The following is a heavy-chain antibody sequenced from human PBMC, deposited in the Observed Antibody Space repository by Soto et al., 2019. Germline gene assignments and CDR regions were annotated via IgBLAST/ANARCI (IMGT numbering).Heavy chain of an antibody. CDR1: GFTFRSYA. D-gene: IGHD2-21*02. V-gene: IGHV3-23*01. CDR2: ISGSGGST. CDR3: AILGAGVVTDYYGMDV. J-gene: IGHJ6*02. Sequence: GGSLRLSCAASGFTFRSYAMSWVRQAPGKGLEWVSAISGSGGSTYYADSVKGRFTISRDNSKNTLYLQMNSLRAEDTAVYYCAILGAGVVTDYYGMDVWGQGTTVTVSS.